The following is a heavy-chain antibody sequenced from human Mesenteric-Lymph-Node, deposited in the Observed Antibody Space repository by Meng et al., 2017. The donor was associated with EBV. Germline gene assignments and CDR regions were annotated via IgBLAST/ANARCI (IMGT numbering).Heavy chain of an antibody. CDR3: ATSVQYCRSSDCFHWLDP. D-gene: IGHD2-2*01. Sequence: QAAGPGLVTPSGTLSLPCAVSGASISSNNWWSWVRQTPGQELQWIGKIYHSGGTNYNPSLASRVTISVDKSKNQFSLNLRSVTAADTGVYYCATSVQYCRSSDCFHWLDPWGQGTLVTVSS. CDR2: IYHSGGT. V-gene: IGHV4-4*02. J-gene: IGHJ5*02. CDR1: GASISSNNW.